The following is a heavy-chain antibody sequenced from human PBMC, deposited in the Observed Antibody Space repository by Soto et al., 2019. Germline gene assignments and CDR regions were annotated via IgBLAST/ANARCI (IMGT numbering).Heavy chain of an antibody. V-gene: IGHV3-13*01. CDR3: ARGDYSTGFYQYGVGV. CDR1: GVTFRSYD. Sequence: EVQLVESGGGLVQPGGSLRLSCAASGVTFRSYDMHWVRQSPGEGLQWVSAIGNAGDTDYLGGVKGRFTISRDNAENSLYLQMTSMRVEDTAVYYCARGDYSTGFYQYGVGVWGQGPTVTVSS. D-gene: IGHD3-10*01. CDR2: IGNAGDT. J-gene: IGHJ6*02.